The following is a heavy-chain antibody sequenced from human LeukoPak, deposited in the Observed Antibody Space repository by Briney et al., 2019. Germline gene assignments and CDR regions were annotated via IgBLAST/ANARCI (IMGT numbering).Heavy chain of an antibody. CDR2: IYYSGST. J-gene: IGHJ4*02. CDR1: GGSISSYY. D-gene: IGHD2-21*02. CDR3: ARGAYCGGDCYRDDY. V-gene: IGHV4-59*01. Sequence: PSETLSLTCTVSGGSISSYYWSWIRQPPGKGLEWIGYIYYSGSTNYNPSLKSRVTISVDTSKNQFSLKLSSVTAADTAVYYCARGAYCGGDCYRDDYWGQGTLVTVSS.